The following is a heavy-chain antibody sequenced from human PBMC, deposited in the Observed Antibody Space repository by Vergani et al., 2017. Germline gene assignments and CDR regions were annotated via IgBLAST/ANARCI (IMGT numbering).Heavy chain of an antibody. V-gene: IGHV3-21*01. Sequence: EVQLVESGGGLVKPGGSLRLSCAASGFTFSSYSMNWVRQAPGKGLEWVSSISSSSSYIYDADSVKGRFTISRDNAKNSLYLQMNSLRAEETAVYYCARADSITIFGERFWYYMDVWGKGTTVTVSS. D-gene: IGHD3-3*01. CDR3: ARADSITIFGERFWYYMDV. CDR1: GFTFSSYS. CDR2: ISSSSSYI. J-gene: IGHJ6*03.